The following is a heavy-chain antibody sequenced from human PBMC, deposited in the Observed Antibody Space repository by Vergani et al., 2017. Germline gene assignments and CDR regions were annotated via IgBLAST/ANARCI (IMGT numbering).Heavy chain of an antibody. D-gene: IGHD3-10*01. CDR1: GYSFTSYW. CDR2: IYPGDSDT. J-gene: IGHJ3*02. Sequence: EVQLVQSGAEVKKPGESLKISCKGSGYSFTSYWIGWVRQIPGKGLEWMGIIYPGDSDTRYSPSFQGQVTISSDNSNNTLYLQMNSLRAEDTAVYYCAKFQRDYYGSGSYFSSVAFDIWGQGTMVTVSS. V-gene: IGHV5-51*01. CDR3: AKFQRDYYGSGSYFSSVAFDI.